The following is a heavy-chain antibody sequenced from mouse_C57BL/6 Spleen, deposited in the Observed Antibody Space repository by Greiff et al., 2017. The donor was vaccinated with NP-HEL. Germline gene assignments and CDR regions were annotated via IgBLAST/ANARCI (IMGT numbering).Heavy chain of an antibody. V-gene: IGHV1-81*01. CDR3: ASGDGDVGLAY. D-gene: IGHD2-13*01. CDR1: GYTFTSYG. J-gene: IGHJ3*01. Sequence: QVQLKQSGAELVKPGASVKLSCKASGYTFTSYGISWVQQSPGQGLEWIGEIYPRSGNTYYNEKFKGKATLTADKSSSTAYMQLRSLTSEDSAVYVCASGDGDVGLAYWGQGTLVTVSS. CDR2: IYPRSGNT.